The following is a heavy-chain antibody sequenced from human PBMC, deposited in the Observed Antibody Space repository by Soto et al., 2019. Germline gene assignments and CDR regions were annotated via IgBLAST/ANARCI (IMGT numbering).Heavy chain of an antibody. CDR3: ATHDDLTTVTGYAFDI. Sequence: QVQLQQWGAGLLKPSETLSLTCAVYGGSFSGYYWSWIRQPPGKGLEWIGEINHSGSINYNPSLKSRVTISVDTSKNQFSLKLSSVTAADTAVYYCATHDDLTTVTGYAFDIWGQGTMVTVSS. V-gene: IGHV4-34*01. J-gene: IGHJ3*02. D-gene: IGHD4-17*01. CDR2: INHSGSI. CDR1: GGSFSGYY.